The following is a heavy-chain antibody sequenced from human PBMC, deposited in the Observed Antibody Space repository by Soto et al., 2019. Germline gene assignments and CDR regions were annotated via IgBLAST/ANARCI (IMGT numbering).Heavy chain of an antibody. CDR1: GFTFGTYA. CDR2: ISGSGRTT. V-gene: IGHV3-23*01. CDR3: AKFRGPSYSYYYMDV. J-gene: IGHJ6*03. D-gene: IGHD3-16*01. Sequence: EVQLLESGGGLVQPGGSLRLSCAASGFTFGTYAMNWLRQAPGRGLECVSFISGSGRTTYYADSVKGRFTVSRGNSKNTMYLQMNSLRAEDTALYYCAKFRGPSYSYYYMDVWGKGTTVTVSS.